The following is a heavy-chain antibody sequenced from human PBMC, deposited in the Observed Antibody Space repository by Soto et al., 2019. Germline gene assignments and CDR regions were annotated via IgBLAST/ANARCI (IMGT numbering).Heavy chain of an antibody. CDR3: ARTDYLFSTLTYYFDY. J-gene: IGHJ4*02. D-gene: IGHD3-16*01. V-gene: IGHV1-2*02. CDR1: RYPLTRFY. Sequence: ASVKVSCKASRYPLTRFYVNWARQGPGQGLEWMGWINPDNGVPNYAQKFQGRVTLSRDTSINTACMELSRLTSDDTAMYYCARTDYLFSTLTYYFDYWGQGTLVTVSS. CDR2: INPDNGVP.